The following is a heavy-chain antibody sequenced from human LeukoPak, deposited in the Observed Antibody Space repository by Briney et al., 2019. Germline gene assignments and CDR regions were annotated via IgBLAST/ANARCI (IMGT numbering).Heavy chain of an antibody. CDR1: GFTFTGYY. CDR2: INPNSGGT. D-gene: IGHD6-25*01. V-gene: IGHV1-2*02. Sequence: ASVKVSCKASGFTFTGYYIHWVRQAPGQGLEWMGWINPNSGGTNYAQKFQGRVTMTRDTSISTAYMELSRLRSDDTAVYYCARDSSGVVYFQHWGQGTLVTVSS. J-gene: IGHJ1*01. CDR3: ARDSSGVVYFQH.